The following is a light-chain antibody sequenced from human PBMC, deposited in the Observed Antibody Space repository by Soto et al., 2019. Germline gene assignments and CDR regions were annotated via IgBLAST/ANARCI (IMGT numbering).Light chain of an antibody. CDR1: QSVSSSY. Sequence: EIVLTQSPGTLSLSPGERATLSCRASQSVSSSYLAWYQQKPGQAPRLLIFGASSRATGIPDRFSGSGSGTDFTLTISRIEPEDFAVNYCQQYDSSRLFTFGPGTKVDIK. CDR3: QQYDSSRLFT. V-gene: IGKV3-20*01. J-gene: IGKJ3*01. CDR2: GAS.